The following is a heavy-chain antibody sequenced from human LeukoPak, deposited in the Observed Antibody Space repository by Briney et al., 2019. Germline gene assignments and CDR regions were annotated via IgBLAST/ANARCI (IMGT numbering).Heavy chain of an antibody. Sequence: PGGSLRLSCAASGFPFSNYWMHWVRQAPGTGLVWVSRVNSDGSTTNYADSVKGRFTTSRDNAENTLYMRMNSLRPEDTAVYYCARGYYSSSRFDFWGQGTLVTVSS. J-gene: IGHJ4*02. CDR3: ARGYYSSSRFDF. V-gene: IGHV3-74*01. CDR2: VNSDGSTT. CDR1: GFPFSNYW. D-gene: IGHD6-13*01.